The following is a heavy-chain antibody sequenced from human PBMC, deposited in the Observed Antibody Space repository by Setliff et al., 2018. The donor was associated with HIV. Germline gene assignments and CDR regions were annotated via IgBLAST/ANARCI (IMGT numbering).Heavy chain of an antibody. J-gene: IGHJ6*02. V-gene: IGHV4-38-2*01. Sequence: SETLSLTCAVSGYSISSGYYWGWIRQPPGKGLEWIGSIYHSGGTYYNPSLKSRVTISVDTSKNQFSLNLSSVTAADTAVYYCARQFTVQWLVSTYGMDVWGQGTTVTVSS. CDR1: GYSISSGYY. CDR2: IYHSGGT. CDR3: ARQFTVQWLVSTYGMDV. D-gene: IGHD6-19*01.